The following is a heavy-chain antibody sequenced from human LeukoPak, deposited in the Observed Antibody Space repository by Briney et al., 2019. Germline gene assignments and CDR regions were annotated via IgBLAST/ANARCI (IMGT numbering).Heavy chain of an antibody. Sequence: PSETLSLTCTVSGGSISSYYWSWIRQPPGKGLEWIGETYHAGHINYNPSLKSRVTISMDKSKNQLYLKVTSVTAADTAVYYCARGGGYYFDYWGQGILVAVSS. CDR1: GGSISSYY. V-gene: IGHV4-59*12. J-gene: IGHJ4*02. D-gene: IGHD5-12*01. CDR2: TYHAGHI. CDR3: ARGGGYYFDY.